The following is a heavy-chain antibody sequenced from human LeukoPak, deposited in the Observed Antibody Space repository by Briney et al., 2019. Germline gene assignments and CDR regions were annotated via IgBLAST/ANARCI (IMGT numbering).Heavy chain of an antibody. CDR2: ISSSGSTI. Sequence: GGSLRLSCAASGFTFSSYGMNWVRQAPGKGLEWVSYISSSGSTIYYADSVKGRFTISRDNAKNSLYLQMNSLRAEDTAVYYCARARAPSSSWRRGAYYYYYMDVWGKGTTVTISS. V-gene: IGHV3-48*03. J-gene: IGHJ6*03. D-gene: IGHD6-13*01. CDR1: GFTFSSYG. CDR3: ARARAPSSSWRRGAYYYYYMDV.